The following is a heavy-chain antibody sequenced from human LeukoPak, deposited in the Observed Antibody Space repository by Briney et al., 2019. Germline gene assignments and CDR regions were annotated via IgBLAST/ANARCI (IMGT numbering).Heavy chain of an antibody. V-gene: IGHV5-51*01. D-gene: IGHD6-19*01. CDR1: GYSFTSYW. Sequence: KSGESLKISCKGSGYSFTSYWIGWVRQMPGKGLEWMGIIYPGDSDTRYSPSFQGQVTISADKSISTAYLQWSSLKASDTAMYYCARLIAVAGTVPYYLDYWGQGTLVTVSS. J-gene: IGHJ4*02. CDR3: ARLIAVAGTVPYYLDY. CDR2: IYPGDSDT.